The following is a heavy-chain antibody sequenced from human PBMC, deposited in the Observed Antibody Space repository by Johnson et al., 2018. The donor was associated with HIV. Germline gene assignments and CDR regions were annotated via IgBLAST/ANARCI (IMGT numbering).Heavy chain of an antibody. CDR1: GFTFSPFW. CDR3: AKEPRPAFDI. J-gene: IGHJ3*02. V-gene: IGHV3-7*01. CDR2: IRQDGSEK. Sequence: VQLVESGGGVVQPGGSLRLSCSASGFTFSPFWMTWVRQAPGKGLEWVASIRQDGSEKYYVDSVKGRFTISRDNAKNSLYLQMNSLRAEDTAVYYCAKEPRPAFDIWGQGTMVTVSS.